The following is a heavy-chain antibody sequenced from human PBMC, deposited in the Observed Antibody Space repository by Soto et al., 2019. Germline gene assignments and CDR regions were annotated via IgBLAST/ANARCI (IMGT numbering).Heavy chain of an antibody. CDR3: ARKVVYCSGGSCYNWCDT. CDR2: INPNSGGT. J-gene: IGHJ5*02. D-gene: IGHD2-15*01. CDR1: GYTFTGYY. Sequence: GASVKVSCKASGYTFTGYYMHWVRQAPGQGLEWMGWINPNSGGTNYAQKFQGRVTMTRDTSISTAYMELSRLRSDDTAVYYCARKVVYCSGGSCYNWCDTCGQGSLVIVPQ. V-gene: IGHV1-2*02.